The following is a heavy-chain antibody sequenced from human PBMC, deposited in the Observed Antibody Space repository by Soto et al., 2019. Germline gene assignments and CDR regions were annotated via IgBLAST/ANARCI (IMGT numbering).Heavy chain of an antibody. V-gene: IGHV1-2*02. CDR2: INPATGAA. D-gene: IGHD3-3*01. Sequence: QLHLVQSGAVVKKPGASVTVSCSASGYPVTAYYMHWVRQAPGRGLEWMGGINPATGAAKYTQTFQGRVTMTRETATSTVFMELGGLTSEDTAVFYGARGGGVGVAGSAAFDMWGQWTLVTVSS. J-gene: IGHJ3*02. CDR1: GYPVTAYY. CDR3: ARGGGVGVAGSAAFDM.